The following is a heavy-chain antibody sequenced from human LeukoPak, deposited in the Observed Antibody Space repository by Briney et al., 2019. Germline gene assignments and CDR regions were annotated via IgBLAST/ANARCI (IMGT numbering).Heavy chain of an antibody. V-gene: IGHV4-34*01. CDR2: INHSGST. Sequence: PSETLSLTCAVYGGSFSGYYWSWIRQPPGKGLEWIGEINHSGSTNYNPSLKSRVTISVDTSKNQFSLKLSSVTAADTAVYYCARVGDKYYYGSGSYFRWFDPWGQGTLVTVSS. CDR3: ARVGDKYYYGSGSYFRWFDP. J-gene: IGHJ5*02. D-gene: IGHD3-10*01. CDR1: GGSFSGYY.